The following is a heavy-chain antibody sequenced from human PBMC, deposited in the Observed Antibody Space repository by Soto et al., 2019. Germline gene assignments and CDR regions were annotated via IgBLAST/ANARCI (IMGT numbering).Heavy chain of an antibody. V-gene: IGHV3-30*18. CDR2: ISYDGSNK. D-gene: IGHD7-27*01. Sequence: QVQLVESGGGVVQPGRSLRLSCAASGFTFSSYGMHWVRQAPGKGLEWVAVISYDGSNKYYADSVKGRFTISRDNSKNTLYRQMNSLRAEDTAVSYCAKWGKIPFDYWGQGTLVTVSS. CDR1: GFTFSSYG. J-gene: IGHJ4*02. CDR3: AKWGKIPFDY.